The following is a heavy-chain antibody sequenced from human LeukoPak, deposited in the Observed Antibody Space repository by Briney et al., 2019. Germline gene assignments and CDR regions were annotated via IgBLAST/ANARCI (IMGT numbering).Heavy chain of an antibody. Sequence: SETLSLTCAVYGGSFSGYYWSWIRQPPGKGLEWIGEINHSGSTNYNPSLKSRVTISVDTSKNQFSLKLSSVTAADTAVYYCARGVLRKYQLLENWFDPWGQGTLVTVSS. D-gene: IGHD2-2*01. CDR3: ARGVLRKYQLLENWFDP. J-gene: IGHJ5*02. CDR1: GGSFSGYY. CDR2: INHSGST. V-gene: IGHV4-34*01.